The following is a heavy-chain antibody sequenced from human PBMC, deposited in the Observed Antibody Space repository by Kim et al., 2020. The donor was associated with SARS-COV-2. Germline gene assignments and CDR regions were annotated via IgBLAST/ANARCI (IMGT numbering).Heavy chain of an antibody. CDR3: ARGRIAVAGTWSY. D-gene: IGHD6-19*01. CDR1: GGTFSSYA. CDR2: IIPIFGTA. Sequence: SVKVSCKASGGTFSSYAISWVRQAPGQGLEWMGGIIPIFGTANYAQKFQGRVTITADESTSTAYMELSSLRSEDTAVYYCARGRIAVAGTWSYWGQGTLVTVSS. V-gene: IGHV1-69*13. J-gene: IGHJ4*02.